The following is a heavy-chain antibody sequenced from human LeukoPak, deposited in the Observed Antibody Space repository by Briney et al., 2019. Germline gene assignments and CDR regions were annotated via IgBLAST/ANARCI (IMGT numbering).Heavy chain of an antibody. V-gene: IGHV3-21*01. J-gene: IGHJ6*02. CDR2: ISSSSSYI. Sequence: GGSLRLSCAASGFTFSSYSMSWVRQAPGKGLEWVSSISSSSSYIYYADSVKGRFTISRDNAKNSLYLQMNSLRAEDTAVYYCARDMSSSSWDYGMDVWGQGTTVTVSS. CDR1: GFTFSSYS. D-gene: IGHD6-13*01. CDR3: ARDMSSSSWDYGMDV.